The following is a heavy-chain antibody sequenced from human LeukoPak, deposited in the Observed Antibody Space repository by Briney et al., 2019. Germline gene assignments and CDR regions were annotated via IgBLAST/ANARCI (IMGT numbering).Heavy chain of an antibody. CDR1: GGSISSSSYY. V-gene: IGHV4-39*01. CDR3: ARRITAATVWFDP. D-gene: IGHD2-15*01. CDR2: IYYSGST. Sequence: SETLSLTCTVSGGSISSSSYYWGWIRQPPGKGLEWIGSIYYSGSTYYNPSLKSRVTISVDTSKNQFSLKLSSVTAADTAVYYCARRITAATVWFDPWAREPWSPSPQ. J-gene: IGHJ5*02.